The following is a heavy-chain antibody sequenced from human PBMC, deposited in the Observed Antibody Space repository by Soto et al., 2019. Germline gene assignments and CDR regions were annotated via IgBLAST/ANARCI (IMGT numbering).Heavy chain of an antibody. J-gene: IGHJ6*03. CDR3: AGNWNYEFRYYYYYMDV. CDR1: GGSISSGGYY. CDR2: IYYSGST. V-gene: IGHV4-31*03. Sequence: SETLSLTCTVSGGSISSGGYYWSWMRQHPGKGLEWIGYIYYSGSTYYNPSLKSRVTISVDTSKNQFSLKLSSVTAADTAVYYCAGNWNYEFRYYYYYMDVWGKGTTVTVSS. D-gene: IGHD1-7*01.